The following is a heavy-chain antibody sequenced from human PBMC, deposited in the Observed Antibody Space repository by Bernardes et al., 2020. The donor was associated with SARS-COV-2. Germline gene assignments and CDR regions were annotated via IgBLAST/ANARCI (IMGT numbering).Heavy chain of an antibody. CDR2: IHGSGST. Sequence: SETLSLTCTVSSDSFSGHFWTWIRQPPGKGLEWIGYIHGSGSTSYNPSLNSRVTISLDTSKNQFSLNIISVTAADTAIYYCARGIGWSTNNWFASWGQGSLVTVSS. CDR3: ARGIGWSTNNWFAS. D-gene: IGHD6-19*01. CDR1: SDSFSGHF. J-gene: IGHJ5*01. V-gene: IGHV4-59*11.